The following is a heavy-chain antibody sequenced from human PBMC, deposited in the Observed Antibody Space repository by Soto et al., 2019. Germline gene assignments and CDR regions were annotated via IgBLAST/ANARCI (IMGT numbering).Heavy chain of an antibody. J-gene: IGHJ4*02. CDR3: TKGIASAD. D-gene: IGHD6-13*01. V-gene: IGHV3-15*01. CDR2: VKTKTDGGTT. CDR1: GFTFNTAW. Sequence: EVQLVESGGDLLKPGGSLRLSCSASGFTFNTAWMNWVRQAPGKGLEWVGRVKTKTDGGTTDYAAPVKGRFTISRDDSENPLYLQMNSLKTEDTAVYYCTKGIASADWGQGTLVTVSS.